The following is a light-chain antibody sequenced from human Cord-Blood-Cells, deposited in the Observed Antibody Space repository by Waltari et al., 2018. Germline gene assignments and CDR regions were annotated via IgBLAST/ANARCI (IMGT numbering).Light chain of an antibody. V-gene: IGLV1-40*01. CDR2: GNS. CDR1: SSNIGAGYD. CDR3: QSYDSSLSGVV. J-gene: IGLJ2*01. Sequence: QSVLTQPPSVSGAPGQRVTISCTGSSSNIGAGYDVHGYQQLPGTAPKLLLYGNSNRPSGVPDRFSGSKSGTSASLAITGLQAEDEADYYCQSYDSSLSGVVFGGGTKLTVL.